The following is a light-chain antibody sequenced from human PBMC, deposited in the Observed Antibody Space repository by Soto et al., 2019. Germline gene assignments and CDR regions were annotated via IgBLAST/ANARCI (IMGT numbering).Light chain of an antibody. Sequence: QSVLTQPASVSGSPGQSITNSCTGTSSDVGGYNYVSWYQQHPGKAPKFMIYDVSNRPSGVSTRFSGSKSGNTASLTISGLQAEDEADYYCNSYTTSNTRQIVFGTGTKVTVL. J-gene: IGLJ1*01. CDR2: DVS. V-gene: IGLV2-14*01. CDR3: NSYTTSNTRQIV. CDR1: SSDVGGYNY.